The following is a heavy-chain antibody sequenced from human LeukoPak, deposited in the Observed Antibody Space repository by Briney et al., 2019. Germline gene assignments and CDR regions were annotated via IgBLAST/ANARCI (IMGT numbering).Heavy chain of an antibody. Sequence: SETLSLTCTVSGGSISTYYWSWIRQPPGKGLEWIGSIYYSGSTYYNPSLKSRVTISVDTSKNQFSLKLSSVTAADTAVYYCARVLIAVAGTDWFDPWGQGTLVTVSS. V-gene: IGHV4-39*01. D-gene: IGHD6-19*01. CDR3: ARVLIAVAGTDWFDP. CDR1: GGSISTYY. J-gene: IGHJ5*02. CDR2: IYYSGST.